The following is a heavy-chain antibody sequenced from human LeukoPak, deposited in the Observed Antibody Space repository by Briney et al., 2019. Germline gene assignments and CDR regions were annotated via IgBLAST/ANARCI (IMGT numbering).Heavy chain of an antibody. J-gene: IGHJ3*01. Sequence: GGSLRLSCAASGFSFNNYAMSWVRQAPGKGLEWVSVISGDGGNTYYAGSVKGRFTISRDNAKNSLYLQINSLRAEDTAVYYCARSSYSSSSSVWGQGTMVTVSS. CDR3: ARSSYSSSSSV. CDR2: ISGDGGNT. V-gene: IGHV3-23*01. CDR1: GFSFNNYA. D-gene: IGHD6-6*01.